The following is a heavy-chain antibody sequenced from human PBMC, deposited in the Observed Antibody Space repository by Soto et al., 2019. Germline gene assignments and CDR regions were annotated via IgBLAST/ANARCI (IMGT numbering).Heavy chain of an antibody. V-gene: IGHV4-59*01. Sequence: PSETLSLTCTVSGGSISSYYWRWIRQPPGKGLEWIGSIYYSGSDNYNTSLKSRVTISVDTSKTQSSLKLSSVTAADTAVYYCARGGYSYGYVVDHWGQGTLVTVS. D-gene: IGHD5-18*01. CDR3: ARGGYSYGYVVDH. J-gene: IGHJ4*02. CDR1: GGSISSYY. CDR2: IYYSGSD.